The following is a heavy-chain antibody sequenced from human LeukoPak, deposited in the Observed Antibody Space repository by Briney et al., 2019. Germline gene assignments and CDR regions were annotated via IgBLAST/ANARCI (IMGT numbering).Heavy chain of an antibody. Sequence: GGSLRLSCSASGFTFSTYGFNWVRQAPGKGLQYVSTISSEGAHTSYADSVKGRFTISRDNYKKTLFLQMSSLRSEDTAVYYCVRLEIAPTTMSVGLDIWGQGTLVTVSS. V-gene: IGHV3-64D*09. D-gene: IGHD5-24*01. CDR2: ISSEGAHT. CDR1: GFTFSTYG. CDR3: VRLEIAPTTMSVGLDI. J-gene: IGHJ3*02.